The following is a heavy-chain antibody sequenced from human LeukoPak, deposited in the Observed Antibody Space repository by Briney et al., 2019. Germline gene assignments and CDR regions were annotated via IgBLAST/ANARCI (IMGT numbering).Heavy chain of an antibody. CDR3: AREGIDAYGSGVPYFDY. J-gene: IGHJ4*02. CDR1: GGTFSSYA. V-gene: IGHV1-69*13. D-gene: IGHD3-10*01. Sequence: SVKVSCKASGGTFSSYAISWVRQAPGQGLEWMGGIIPIFGTANYAQKFQGRVTITADESTSTASMELSSLRSEDTAVYYCAREGIDAYGSGVPYFDYWGQGTLVTVSS. CDR2: IIPIFGTA.